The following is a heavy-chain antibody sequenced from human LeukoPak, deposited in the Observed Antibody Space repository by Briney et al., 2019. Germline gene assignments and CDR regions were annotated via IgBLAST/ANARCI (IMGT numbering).Heavy chain of an antibody. Sequence: ASVKVSCKASGGTFISYAISWVRQAPGQGLEWMGGIIPIFGTANYAQKFQGRVTITADESTSTAYMELSSLRSENTAVYYCATEDYGDYILSGFFDYWGQGTLVTVSS. CDR3: ATEDYGDYILSGFFDY. CDR2: IIPIFGTA. V-gene: IGHV1-69*13. J-gene: IGHJ4*02. D-gene: IGHD4-17*01. CDR1: GGTFISYA.